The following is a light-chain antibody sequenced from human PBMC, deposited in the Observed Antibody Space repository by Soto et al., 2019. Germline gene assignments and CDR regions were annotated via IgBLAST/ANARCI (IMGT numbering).Light chain of an antibody. CDR3: CSYAGSSTLPNWV. V-gene: IGLV2-23*02. CDR1: SSDVGSYNL. Sequence: QSALTQPASVSGSPGQSITISCTGTSSDVGSYNLVSWYQQHPGKAPKLMIYEVSKRPSGVSNRFSGSKSGNTASLTISGLQAEDEADYYCCSYAGSSTLPNWVFGGGTQLTVL. CDR2: EVS. J-gene: IGLJ3*02.